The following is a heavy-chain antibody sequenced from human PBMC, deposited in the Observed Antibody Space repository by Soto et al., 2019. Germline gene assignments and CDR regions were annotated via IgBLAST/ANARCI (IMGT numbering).Heavy chain of an antibody. CDR1: GYTFTSYG. CDR2: ISAYNGNT. J-gene: IGHJ4*02. CDR3: ARTYYYDSSGYSGFDY. D-gene: IGHD3-22*01. V-gene: IGHV1-18*04. Sequence: GASVKGSCKASGYTFTSYGISWVRQAPGQGLEWMGWISAYNGNTNYAQKLQGRVTMTTDTSTSTAYMELRSLRSDDTAVYYCARTYYYDSSGYSGFDYWGQGTLVTVSS.